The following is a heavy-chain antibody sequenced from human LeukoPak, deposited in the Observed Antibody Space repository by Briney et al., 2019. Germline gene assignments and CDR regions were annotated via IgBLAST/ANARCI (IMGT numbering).Heavy chain of an antibody. CDR3: AKDHYDSSGYPACFDY. CDR1: GFTFSGYP. Sequence: GGSLRLSSAASGFTFSGYPMSWVRQAPGKGLEWVSAISGSGGSTYYADSVKGRFTISRDNSKNTLYLQMNSLRAEDTAVYYCAKDHYDSSGYPACFDYWGQGTLVTVSS. CDR2: ISGSGGST. J-gene: IGHJ4*02. D-gene: IGHD3-22*01. V-gene: IGHV3-23*01.